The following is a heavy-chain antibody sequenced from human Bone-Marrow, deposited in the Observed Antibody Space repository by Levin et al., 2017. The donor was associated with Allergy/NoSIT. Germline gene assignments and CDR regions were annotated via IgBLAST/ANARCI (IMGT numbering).Heavy chain of an antibody. V-gene: IGHV3-53*01. CDR2: IYSRGDT. J-gene: IGHJ4*02. CDR1: GLTVSNNY. D-gene: IGHD1-14*01. Sequence: GESLKISCAASGLTVSNNYMSWVRQAPGKGLEWVALIYSRGDTYYADSVKGRFTISRDNSKNTLYLQMNSLRTEDTAVYHCARNIPVTDLGFWGRGTMVTVSS. CDR3: ARNIPVTDLGF.